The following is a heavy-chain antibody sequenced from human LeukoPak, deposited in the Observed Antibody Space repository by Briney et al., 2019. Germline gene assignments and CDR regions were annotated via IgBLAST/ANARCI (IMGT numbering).Heavy chain of an antibody. D-gene: IGHD6-13*01. V-gene: IGHV1-69*05. CDR2: IIPISGTT. CDR3: ASRFTARQLVPADYYHMDV. J-gene: IGHJ6*03. CDR1: GVSFRDYT. Sequence: SVKVSCKASGVSFRDYTINWERQAPGQGLEWMGAIIPISGTTNYAQRLQGRVTLTMDDSATTAFMEMSSLRSEDTAVYYCASRFTARQLVPADYYHMDVWGKGTTVFVSS.